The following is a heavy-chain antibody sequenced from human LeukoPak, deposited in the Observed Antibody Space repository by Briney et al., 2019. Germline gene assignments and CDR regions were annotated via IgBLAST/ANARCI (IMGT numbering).Heavy chain of an antibody. J-gene: IGHJ4*02. CDR1: GFIFSSYW. V-gene: IGHV3-7*01. Sequence: GGSLRLSCAASGFIFSSYWMSWVRQAPGKGLEWVANIKQDGSEKYYVDSVKGRFTISRDNAKNSLYLQMNSLRAEDTAVYYCARDDSLMYWGQGVWVTVSS. D-gene: IGHD2-21*01. CDR3: ARDDSLMY. CDR2: IKQDGSEK.